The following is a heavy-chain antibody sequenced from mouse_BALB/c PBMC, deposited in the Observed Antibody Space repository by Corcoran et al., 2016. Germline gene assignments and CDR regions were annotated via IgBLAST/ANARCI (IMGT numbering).Heavy chain of an antibody. D-gene: IGHD3-3*01. Sequence: QVQLQQSGAELARPGPSVKLSCKSSGYTFTDYYINWVKQRTGQGLEWIGEIYPGSGNTYYNEKFKGKATLTADKSSSTAYMQLSSLTSEDSAVYFCARRAGPPAMDYWGQGTSVTVSS. J-gene: IGHJ4*01. CDR2: IYPGSGNT. V-gene: IGHV1-77*01. CDR1: GYTFTDYY. CDR3: ARRAGPPAMDY.